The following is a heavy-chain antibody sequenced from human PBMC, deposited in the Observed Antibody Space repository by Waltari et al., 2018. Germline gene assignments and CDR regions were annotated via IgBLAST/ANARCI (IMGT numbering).Heavy chain of an antibody. Sequence: EVQLVESGGGLVQTGGSLRLSCAASGFSCSDHYMDWVRQAPGKGLEWVGRTRNKTYSYTTEYAASVKGRFTISRDDSKNSLYLQMNSLKTDDTAVYYCVRTTVVTLKNAFDIWGQGTMVTVSS. CDR1: GFSCSDHY. CDR2: TRNKTYSYTT. J-gene: IGHJ3*02. CDR3: VRTTVVTLKNAFDI. V-gene: IGHV3-72*01. D-gene: IGHD2-21*02.